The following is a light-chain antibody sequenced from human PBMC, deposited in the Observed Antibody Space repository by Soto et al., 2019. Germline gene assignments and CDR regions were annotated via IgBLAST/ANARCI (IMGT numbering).Light chain of an antibody. CDR1: SSDGGGYDS. Sequence: QSVLTQPPSASGSPGQSVTISCTGTSSDGGGYDSVSWYQQHPGKAPKLMIYEVSKRPSGVPDRFSGSKSGNTASLTVSGLQPEDESDYYCSSYAGSNNPYVFGTGTKLTVL. V-gene: IGLV2-8*01. J-gene: IGLJ1*01. CDR3: SSYAGSNNPYV. CDR2: EVS.